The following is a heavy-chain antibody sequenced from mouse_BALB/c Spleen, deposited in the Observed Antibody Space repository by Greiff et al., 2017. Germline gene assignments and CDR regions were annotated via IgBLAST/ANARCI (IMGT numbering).Heavy chain of an antibody. CDR1: GYAFSSSW. Sequence: VQLQQSGPELVKPGASVKISCKASGYAFSSSWMNWVKQRPGQGLEWIGRIYPGDGDTNYNGKFKGKATLTADKSSSTAYMQLSSLTSVDSAVYFCAREYGNYVDAMDYWGQGTSVTVSS. J-gene: IGHJ4*01. CDR3: AREYGNYVDAMDY. D-gene: IGHD2-10*02. CDR2: IYPGDGDT. V-gene: IGHV1-82*01.